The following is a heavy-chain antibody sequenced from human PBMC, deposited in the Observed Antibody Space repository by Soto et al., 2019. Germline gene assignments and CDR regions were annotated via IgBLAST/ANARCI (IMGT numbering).Heavy chain of an antibody. Sequence: QVQLVESGGGVVQPGRSLRLSCAASGFTFSSYGMHWVRQAPGKGLEWVAGIWYDGSNKYYADSVKGRFTISRDNSKNTLYLQMNSLRAEDTAVYYCARDGEWELLPADYWGQGTLVTVSS. CDR1: GFTFSSYG. J-gene: IGHJ4*02. CDR3: ARDGEWELLPADY. D-gene: IGHD1-26*01. V-gene: IGHV3-33*01. CDR2: IWYDGSNK.